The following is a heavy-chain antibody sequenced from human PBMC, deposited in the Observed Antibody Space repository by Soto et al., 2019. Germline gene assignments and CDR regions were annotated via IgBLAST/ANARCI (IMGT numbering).Heavy chain of an antibody. J-gene: IGHJ4*02. D-gene: IGHD6-6*01. V-gene: IGHV3-23*01. Sequence: GXSLRLSCAASGFTFSSYALSWFRQAPVKGLEWVSAISGSGGSTYYADSVKGRFTISRDNSKNTLYLQMNSLRAEDTAVYYCAKVAAARPGYYFDYWGQGTLVTVSS. CDR2: ISGSGGST. CDR3: AKVAAARPGYYFDY. CDR1: GFTFSSYA.